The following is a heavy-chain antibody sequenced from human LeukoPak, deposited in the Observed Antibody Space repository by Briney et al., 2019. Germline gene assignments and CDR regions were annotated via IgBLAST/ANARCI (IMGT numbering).Heavy chain of an antibody. D-gene: IGHD3-10*01. J-gene: IGHJ4*02. V-gene: IGHV4-4*02. CDR2: IYHSGST. Sequence: SETLSLTCAVSGGSISSSNWWSWVRHPPGKGLEWIGEIYHSGSTNSNPSLKSRVTISVDKSKNQFSLKLSSVTAADTAVYYCARGWGVGSGSLDYWGQGTLVTVSS. CDR3: ARGWGVGSGSLDY. CDR1: GGSISSSNW.